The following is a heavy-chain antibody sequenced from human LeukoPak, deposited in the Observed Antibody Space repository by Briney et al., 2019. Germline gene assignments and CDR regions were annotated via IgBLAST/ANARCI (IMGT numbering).Heavy chain of an antibody. CDR3: AKDDRSSSPNLDAFDV. Sequence: GRSLRLSCAASGFSFSSYAMHWVRQAPGKGLEWVSGISGTGGITYYADSVKGRFTIPRDNSKNTMYLQMNSLRAEDTALYYCAKDDRSSSPNLDAFDVWGQGTMVTVSS. CDR1: GFSFSSYA. D-gene: IGHD6-13*01. J-gene: IGHJ3*01. V-gene: IGHV3-23*01. CDR2: ISGTGGIT.